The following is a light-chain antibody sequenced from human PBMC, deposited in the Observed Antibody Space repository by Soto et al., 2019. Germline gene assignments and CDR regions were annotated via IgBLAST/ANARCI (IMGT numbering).Light chain of an antibody. CDR1: QSISSN. J-gene: IGKJ3*01. CDR3: HQYNNWPPFS. CDR2: GAS. V-gene: IGKV3-15*01. Sequence: EIVMTQSPATLSVSPGERATLSCRASQSISSNLAWYQQKNGQTPRLLIYGASTRAAGIPARFSGSGSGTDFTLTISSLQSEDFAVYYCHQYNNWPPFSFGPGTKVDIK.